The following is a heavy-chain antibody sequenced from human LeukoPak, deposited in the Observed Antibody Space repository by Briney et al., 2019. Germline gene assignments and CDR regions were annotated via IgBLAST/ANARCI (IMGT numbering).Heavy chain of an antibody. D-gene: IGHD1-26*01. CDR2: ITPIFGTV. CDR1: RGTFSSSL. CDR3: AREGRELPGNGAFDI. J-gene: IGHJ3*02. V-gene: IGHV1-69*13. Sequence: ASVKVSCKASRGTFSSSLISWVRQAPGQGLEWMGGITPIFGTVSFAQKFQGRVTITADESTTTVYMELRRLRSEDTAVYYCAREGRELPGNGAFDIWGQGTMVTVSS.